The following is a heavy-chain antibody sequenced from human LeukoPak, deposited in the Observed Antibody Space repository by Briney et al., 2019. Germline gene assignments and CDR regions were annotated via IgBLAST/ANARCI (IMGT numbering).Heavy chain of an antibody. CDR3: ARGRYYGDY. CDR2: ISSSSSTI. D-gene: IGHD3-10*01. Sequence: PGGSLRLSCAASGFTFSSYSMNWVRQAPGKGLEWVSYISSSSSTIYYADSVTGRFNISRDNAKNSLHLQMNSLRDEDTAVYYCARGRYYGDYWGQGTLVTVSS. J-gene: IGHJ4*02. V-gene: IGHV3-48*02. CDR1: GFTFSSYS.